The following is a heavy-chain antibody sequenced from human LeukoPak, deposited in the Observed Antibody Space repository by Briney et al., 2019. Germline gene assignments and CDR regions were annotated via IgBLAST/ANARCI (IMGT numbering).Heavy chain of an antibody. Sequence: SETLSLTCTVSGASISSFYWSWIRQPPGKGLEWIGYIYYTGSSNYTGRSNYNPSIKSRVTMSVDTSKNQFSLKLSSVTAADTAVYYCARRTVFDIWGQGTMVTVSS. J-gene: IGHJ3*02. V-gene: IGHV4-59*05. CDR1: GASISSFY. CDR3: ARRTVFDI. D-gene: IGHD3/OR15-3a*01. CDR2: IYYTGSSNY.